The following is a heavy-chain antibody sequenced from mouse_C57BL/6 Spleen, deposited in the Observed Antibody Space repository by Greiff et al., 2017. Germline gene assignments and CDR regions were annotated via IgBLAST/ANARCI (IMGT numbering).Heavy chain of an antibody. J-gene: IGHJ2*01. CDR1: GYTFTDYE. Sequence: QVQLQQSGAELVRPGASVTLSCKASGYTFTDYEMHWVKQTPVHGLEWIGAIDPETGGTAYNQKFKGKAILTADKSSSTAYMELRSLTSDDSAVYYCTRVKLNDYDSSSFYYWGQGTTLTVSA. CDR2: IDPETGGT. CDR3: TRVKLNDYDSSSFYY. V-gene: IGHV1-15*01. D-gene: IGHD1-1*01.